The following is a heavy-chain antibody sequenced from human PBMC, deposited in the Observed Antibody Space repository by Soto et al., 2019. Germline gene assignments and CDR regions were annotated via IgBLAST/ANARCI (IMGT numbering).Heavy chain of an antibody. D-gene: IGHD3-3*01. J-gene: IGHJ6*03. Sequence: QVQLVQSGAEVKKPGASVKVSCKASGYTFTSYDINWVRQATGQGLEWMGWMNPNSGNTGYAQKFQGGVTMTRNTSISTAYMELSSLRSEDTAVYYCARVATYYDFWSGYSNPNYYYYYYMDVWGKGTTVTVSS. CDR3: ARVATYYDFWSGYSNPNYYYYYYMDV. V-gene: IGHV1-8*01. CDR2: MNPNSGNT. CDR1: GYTFTSYD.